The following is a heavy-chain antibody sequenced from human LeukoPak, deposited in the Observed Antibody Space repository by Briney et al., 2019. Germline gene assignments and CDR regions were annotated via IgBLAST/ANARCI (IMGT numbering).Heavy chain of an antibody. D-gene: IGHD2-2*02. CDR2: IKSNTDGGTT. J-gene: IGHJ4*02. V-gene: IGHV3-15*01. CDR3: TTQLLYEHNFDY. Sequence: GGSLRLSCAASGFTFSDAWMSWVRQTPGKGLEWVGRIKSNTDGGTTDFAAPVKGRFTISRDDSENALYLQMNSLKTEDTAVYYCTTQLLYEHNFDYWGQGTLVAVSS. CDR1: GFTFSDAW.